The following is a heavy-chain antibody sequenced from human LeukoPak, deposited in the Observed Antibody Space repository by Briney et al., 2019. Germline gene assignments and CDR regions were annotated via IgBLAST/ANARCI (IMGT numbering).Heavy chain of an antibody. CDR1: GYTFTGYY. CDR3: ARGHWVSRPIQLWLRWFDP. Sequence: GASVKVSCKASGYTFTGYYMHWVRQAPGQGLEWMGWINPNSGGTNYAQKFQGRVTMTRDTSISTAYMELSRLRSDDTAVYYCARGHWVSRPIQLWLRWFDPWGQGTLVTVSS. V-gene: IGHV1-2*02. D-gene: IGHD5-18*01. CDR2: INPNSGGT. J-gene: IGHJ5*02.